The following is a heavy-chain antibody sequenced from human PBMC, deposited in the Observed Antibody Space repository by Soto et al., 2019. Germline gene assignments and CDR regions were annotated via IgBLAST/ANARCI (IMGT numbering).Heavy chain of an antibody. CDR3: ARGLVVTVHYFDY. D-gene: IGHD3-22*01. Sequence: SETLSLTCTVSGGSISSYYWNWIRQPPGKGLEWIGYISYSGSTNYNPSLKSRVTISLDTSRNQFSLNLSSVTAADTAVYYCARGLVVTVHYFDYWAQGTLVTVSS. V-gene: IGHV4-59*01. CDR2: ISYSGST. J-gene: IGHJ4*02. CDR1: GGSISSYY.